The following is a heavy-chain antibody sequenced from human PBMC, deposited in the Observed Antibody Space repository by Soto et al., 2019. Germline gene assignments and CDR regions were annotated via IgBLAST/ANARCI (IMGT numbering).Heavy chain of an antibody. CDR2: ISYDGSNK. CDR3: ARNYDFWSGYYTGIDY. V-gene: IGHV3-30-3*01. J-gene: IGHJ4*02. CDR1: GFTFSSYA. Sequence: GGSLRLSCAASGFTFSSYAMHWVRRAPGKGLEWVAVISYDGSNKYYADSVKGRFTISRDNSKNTLYLQMNSLRAEDTAVYYCARNYDFWSGYYTGIDYWGQGTLVTVSS. D-gene: IGHD3-3*01.